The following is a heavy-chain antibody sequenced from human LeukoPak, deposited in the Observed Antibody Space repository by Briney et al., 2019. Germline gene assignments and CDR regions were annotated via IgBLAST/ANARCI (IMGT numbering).Heavy chain of an antibody. J-gene: IGHJ4*02. D-gene: IGHD3-22*01. CDR2: IYYSGST. V-gene: IGHV4-59*08. CDR3: ARHAIDSSGYYLDYFDY. CDR1: GASINSYY. Sequence: SETLSLTCAVSGASINSYYWSWIRQPPGKGLEWIGYIYYSGSTNYNPSLKGRVTISVDTSKNHFSLKLSSVTAADTAVYYCARHAIDSSGYYLDYFDYWGQGTLVTVSS.